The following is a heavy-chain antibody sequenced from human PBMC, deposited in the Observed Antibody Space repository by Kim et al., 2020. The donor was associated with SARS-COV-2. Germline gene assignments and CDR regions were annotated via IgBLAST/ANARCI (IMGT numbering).Heavy chain of an antibody. J-gene: IGHJ4*02. CDR3: ANGPVFDPFVLDY. Sequence: ASVKVSCKASGYTFTSYAMHWVRQAPGQRLEWMGWINAGNGNTKYSQKFQGRVTITRDTSASTAHMELSSLRSEDTAVYYCANGPVFDPFVLDYWGQGTLVTVSS. CDR1: GYTFTSYA. V-gene: IGHV1-3*01. CDR2: INAGNGNT. D-gene: IGHD3-10*02.